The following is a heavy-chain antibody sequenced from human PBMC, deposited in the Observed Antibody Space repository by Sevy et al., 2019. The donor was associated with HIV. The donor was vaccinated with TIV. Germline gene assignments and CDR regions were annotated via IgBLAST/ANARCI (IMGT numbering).Heavy chain of an antibody. CDR1: GFDVSNNY. CDR3: ARDYSRRPGWFDS. Sequence: GGSLRLSCAGSGFDVSNNYMSWVRQAPGKGLEWVSIIYSSGTRYYAVSVKGRFTISRDKSKNTVYLQMSSLRADDTAFYHCARDYSRRPGWFDSWGQGTLVTVSS. V-gene: IGHV3-53*01. J-gene: IGHJ5*01. D-gene: IGHD6-13*01. CDR2: IYSSGTR.